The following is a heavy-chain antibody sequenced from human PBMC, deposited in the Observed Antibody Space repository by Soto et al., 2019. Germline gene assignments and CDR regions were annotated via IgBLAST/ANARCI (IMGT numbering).Heavy chain of an antibody. V-gene: IGHV3-23*01. J-gene: IGHJ4*02. CDR1: GFNFSSYA. D-gene: IGHD3-9*01. CDR2: ISGSGGST. Sequence: GGSLSLSCAASGFNFSSYAMSWARHAPGKGLEWVSAISGSGGSTYYADSVKGRFTISRDNSKNTMYLQINSLRAEDTGVYYCAKEPANFDWFRNPDYWGQGTLVTVSS. CDR3: AKEPANFDWFRNPDY.